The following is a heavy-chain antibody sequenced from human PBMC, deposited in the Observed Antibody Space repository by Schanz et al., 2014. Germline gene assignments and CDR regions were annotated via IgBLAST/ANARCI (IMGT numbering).Heavy chain of an antibody. CDR3: ARGNTIFGVVILGWLDP. V-gene: IGHV1-69*04. D-gene: IGHD3-3*01. CDR2: IIPNLGSA. J-gene: IGHJ5*02. Sequence: QVPLVQSGAEVKKPGSSVTVSCKASGDTLSSYGISWVRQAPGQGLEWMGRIIPNLGSANYAQKFQGRVTIAAEKSTSTVYMELRSLRSEDTAIYYCARGNTIFGVVILGWLDPWGQGTLVTVSS. CDR1: GDTLSSYG.